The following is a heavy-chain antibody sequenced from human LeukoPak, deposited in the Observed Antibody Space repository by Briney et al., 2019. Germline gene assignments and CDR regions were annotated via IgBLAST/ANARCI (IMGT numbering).Heavy chain of an antibody. D-gene: IGHD3-3*01. CDR3: ARAMGMSYGFWSGSYTVSYFYYMDV. V-gene: IGHV3-48*03. CDR2: ISSSGSTI. Sequence: GGSLRLSCAASGFTFSSYEMNWVRQAPGRGLEWVSYISSSGSTIYYADSVKGRFTISRDNAKNSLYLQMNSLRAEDTAVYYCARAMGMSYGFWSGSYTVSYFYYMDVWGKGTTVTVSS. J-gene: IGHJ6*03. CDR1: GFTFSSYE.